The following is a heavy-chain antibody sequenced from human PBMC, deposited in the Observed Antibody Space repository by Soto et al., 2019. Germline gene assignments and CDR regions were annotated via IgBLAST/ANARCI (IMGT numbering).Heavy chain of an antibody. V-gene: IGHV1-8*01. CDR2: MNPNSGNT. CDR1: GYTFTSYD. Sequence: ASVKVSCKASGYTFTSYDTNWVRQATGQGLEWMGWMNPNSGNTGYAQKFQGRATMTRNTSISTAYMELSSLRSEDTAVYYCAKKNSSSWDNFDYRGQGTLVTVSS. CDR3: AKKNSSSWDNFDY. D-gene: IGHD6-13*01. J-gene: IGHJ4*02.